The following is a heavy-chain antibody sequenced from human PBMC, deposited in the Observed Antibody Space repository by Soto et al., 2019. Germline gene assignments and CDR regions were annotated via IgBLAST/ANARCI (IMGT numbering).Heavy chain of an antibody. Sequence: SATLSLTCPVSGGSISNYYWSWIRQPPGKGLEWIGYFYYSGSTNYNPSLKSRVTISVDTSKNQFSLKLSSVTAADTAVYYCARGPLTTYFDYWGQGTLVTVAS. V-gene: IGHV4-59*01. CDR1: GGSISNYY. CDR3: ARGPLTTYFDY. CDR2: FYYSGST. J-gene: IGHJ4*02.